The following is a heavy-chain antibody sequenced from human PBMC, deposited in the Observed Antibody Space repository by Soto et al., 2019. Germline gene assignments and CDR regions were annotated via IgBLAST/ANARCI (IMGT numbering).Heavy chain of an antibody. V-gene: IGHV3-30-3*01. CDR2: ISYDGSNK. CDR1: GFTFSSYA. Sequence: QVQLVESGGGVVQPGRSLRLSCAASGFTFSSYAMHWVRQAPGKGLEWGAVISYDGSNKYYADSVKGRFTISRDNSKHALYLQMDGLSAEDTAGYYCARDHGCYCSGFDYWGQGTLVNVSS. D-gene: IGHD2-21*01. CDR3: ARDHGCYCSGFDY. J-gene: IGHJ4*02.